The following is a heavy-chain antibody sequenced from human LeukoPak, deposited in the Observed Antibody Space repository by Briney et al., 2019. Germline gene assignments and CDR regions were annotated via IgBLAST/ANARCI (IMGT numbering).Heavy chain of an antibody. CDR1: GYTLTELS. V-gene: IGHV1-24*01. CDR2: FHPEDGET. J-gene: IGHJ5*02. D-gene: IGHD3-10*01. Sequence: ASVTVSCKVSGYTLTELSMHWVRQAPGKGREWMGGFHPEDGETIYAQKFQGRVTKTEVTSTDTAYMELSSLRSEDTAVYYCATGYYGSGSYYFWFDPWGQGTLVTVSS. CDR3: ATGYYGSGSYYFWFDP.